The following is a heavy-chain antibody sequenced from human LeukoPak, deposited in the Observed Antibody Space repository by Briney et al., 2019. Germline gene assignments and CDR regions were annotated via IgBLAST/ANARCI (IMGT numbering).Heavy chain of an antibody. D-gene: IGHD3-10*01. V-gene: IGHV4-34*01. CDR2: INHSGST. CDR1: GGSFSGYY. CDR3: ARGLYRVRGLRRGWFDP. Sequence: PSETLSLTCAVYGGSFSGYYWSWIRQPPGKGLEWIGEINHSGSTNYNPSLKSRVTISVDTSKNLFSLKLSSVTAADTAVYYCARGLYRVRGLRRGWFDPWGQGTLVTVSS. J-gene: IGHJ5*02.